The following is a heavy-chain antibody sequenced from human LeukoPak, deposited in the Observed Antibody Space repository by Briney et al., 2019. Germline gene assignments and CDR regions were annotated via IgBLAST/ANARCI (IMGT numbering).Heavy chain of an antibody. V-gene: IGHV1-2*02. CDR1: GYTFTSYY. CDR3: ASSSSWSSGFQH. CDR2: INPNSGGT. D-gene: IGHD6-13*01. Sequence: ASVKVSCKASGYTFTSYYMHWVRQAPGQGLEWMGWINPNSGGTNYAQKFQGRVTMTRDTSISTAYMELSRLRSDDTAVYYCASSSSWSSGFQHWGQGTLVTVSS. J-gene: IGHJ1*01.